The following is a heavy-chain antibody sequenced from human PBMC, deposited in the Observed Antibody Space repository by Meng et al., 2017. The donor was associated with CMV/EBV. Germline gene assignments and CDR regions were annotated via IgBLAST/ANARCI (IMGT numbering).Heavy chain of an antibody. Sequence: GGSLRLSCAASGFTFSSYAMHWVRQAPGKGLEWVAVISYDGSNKYYAESVKGRFTISRDDSKNTLYLQMHSLRAEDTAVYYCARDGDCSSTSCYSYDFWSGYPPRGGGMDVWGQGTTVTVSS. D-gene: IGHD2-2*02. J-gene: IGHJ6*02. CDR2: ISYDGSNK. CDR3: ARDGDCSSTSCYSYDFWSGYPPRGGGMDV. V-gene: IGHV3-30-3*01. CDR1: GFTFSSYA.